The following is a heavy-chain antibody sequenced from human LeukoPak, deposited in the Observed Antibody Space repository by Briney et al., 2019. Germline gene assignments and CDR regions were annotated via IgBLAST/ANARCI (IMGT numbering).Heavy chain of an antibody. V-gene: IGHV1-69*06. CDR2: IIPIFGTA. CDR1: GGTFSGYG. D-gene: IGHD6-13*01. Sequence: ASVKVSCKASGGTFSGYGISWVRQAPGQGLEWMGGIIPIFGTANYAQKFQGRVTITADKSTSTAYMELSSLRSEDTAVYYCARDGTAAAANNWFDPWGQGTLVTVSS. J-gene: IGHJ5*02. CDR3: ARDGTAAAANNWFDP.